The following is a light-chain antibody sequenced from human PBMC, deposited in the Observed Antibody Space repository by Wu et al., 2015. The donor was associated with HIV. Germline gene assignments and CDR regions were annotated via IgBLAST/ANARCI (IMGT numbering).Light chain of an antibody. CDR3: QQYGSSPLT. CDR2: DAS. CDR1: QSVSRY. Sequence: EIVLTQSPATLSLSPGERATLSCRASQSVSRYLAWYQQKPDQAPRLLIYDASNRANGVPARFSGSGSGTDFTLTISRLEPEDFAVYHCQQYGSSPLTFGGGTKVEDQT. V-gene: IGKV3-20*01. J-gene: IGKJ4*01.